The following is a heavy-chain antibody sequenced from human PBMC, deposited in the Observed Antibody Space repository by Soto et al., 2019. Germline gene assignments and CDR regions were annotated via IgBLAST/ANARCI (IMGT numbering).Heavy chain of an antibody. CDR1: GFTFSTYS. CDR2: ISSSGTYI. D-gene: IGHD2-2*01. Sequence: PGGSLRLSCAASGFTFSTYSMNWVRQAPGKGLEWVSSISSSGTYIHYADPLKGRFTISRDNAKNSLYLQMISLRAEDTAVYYCARDPSDCSSTSCWGYYALDVWGQGTTVTVSS. J-gene: IGHJ6*02. CDR3: ARDPSDCSSTSCWGYYALDV. V-gene: IGHV3-21*01.